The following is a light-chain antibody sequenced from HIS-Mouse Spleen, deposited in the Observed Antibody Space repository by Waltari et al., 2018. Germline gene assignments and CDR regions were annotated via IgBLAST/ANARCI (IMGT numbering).Light chain of an antibody. CDR2: EVS. J-gene: IGLJ2*01. V-gene: IGLV2-8*01. CDR1: SSDVGGYNY. Sequence: QSALTQPPSASGSPGQSVTISCTGTSSDVGGYNYVSWYQQHPGKARKLMIYEVSKRPSGVPDRFSGSKSGNTASLTVSWLQAEDEADYYCSSYAGSNNLVFGGVTKLTVL. CDR3: SSYAGSNNLV.